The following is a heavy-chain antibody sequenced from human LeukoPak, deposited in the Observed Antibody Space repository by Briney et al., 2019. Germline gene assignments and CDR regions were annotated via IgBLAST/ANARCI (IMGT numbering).Heavy chain of an antibody. CDR1: GYTFTSYG. J-gene: IGHJ6*02. D-gene: IGHD2-15*01. Sequence: ASVKVSCKASGYTFTSYGINWVRQAPGQGLEWMGWISAYNGDTNSAQKLQGRVTLTTDTSTSTAYMELRSLGSDDTALYYCARGGRALYYGMDVWGQGTTVTVSS. CDR2: ISAYNGDT. V-gene: IGHV1-18*01. CDR3: ARGGRALYYGMDV.